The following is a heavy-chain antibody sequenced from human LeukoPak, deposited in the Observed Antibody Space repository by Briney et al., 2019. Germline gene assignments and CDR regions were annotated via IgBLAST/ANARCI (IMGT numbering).Heavy chain of an antibody. CDR1: GRSISSYH. D-gene: IGHD3-9*01. V-gene: IGHV4-59*08. CDR3: ARRTTYFGWRPSESPSCFDY. Sequence: SEPLSLTCTLSGRSISSYHWLWIRQPPGEAREWSGYIYYSGSTNYNPSLKSRVHISVDKYKNQFSLKLSSVTAADTAVYFCARRTTYFGWRPSESPSCFDYWGQGTLVTVSS. J-gene: IGHJ4*02. CDR2: IYYSGST.